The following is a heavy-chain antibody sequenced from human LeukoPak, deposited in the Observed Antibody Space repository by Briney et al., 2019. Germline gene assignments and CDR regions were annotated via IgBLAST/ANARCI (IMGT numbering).Heavy chain of an antibody. CDR1: GFIFRSYW. J-gene: IGHJ4*02. Sequence: GGSLRLSCAASGFIFRSYWMSWVRQVPGKGLEWVANINQDGSAKYYVDSVKGRFTISRDNSKNTLYLQMNSLRAEDTAVYYCAKDFIAMSEWEPLGDWGQGTLVTVSS. CDR2: INQDGSAK. V-gene: IGHV3-7*01. CDR3: AKDFIAMSEWEPLGD. D-gene: IGHD1-26*01.